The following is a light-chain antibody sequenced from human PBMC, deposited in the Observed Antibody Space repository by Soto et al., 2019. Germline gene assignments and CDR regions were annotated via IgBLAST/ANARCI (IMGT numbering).Light chain of an antibody. CDR3: QQYVSSPPT. V-gene: IGKV3-20*01. CDR1: QSISSSY. Sequence: EIVLTQSPGTLSLSPGERATLSCRASQSISSSYLAWYQQKPGQAPRLLIHDASSRATGIPDRFSGSGSGTDFTLTISRLEPEDFAVYYCQQYVSSPPTFGQGTEVEIK. CDR2: DAS. J-gene: IGKJ1*01.